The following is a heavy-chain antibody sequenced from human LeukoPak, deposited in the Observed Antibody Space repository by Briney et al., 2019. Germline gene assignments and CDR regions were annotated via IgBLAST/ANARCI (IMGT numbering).Heavy chain of an antibody. Sequence: PGGSLRLSCAASGFTFSSYAMSWVRQAPGKGLEWVSTISGSGGSTYYADSVKGRCTISRDNSKNTLYLQMNSLRAEDTAVYYCAKDWEYYDSSGYYPYDAFDIWGQGTMVTVSS. D-gene: IGHD3-22*01. CDR2: ISGSGGST. J-gene: IGHJ3*02. CDR3: AKDWEYYDSSGYYPYDAFDI. CDR1: GFTFSSYA. V-gene: IGHV3-23*01.